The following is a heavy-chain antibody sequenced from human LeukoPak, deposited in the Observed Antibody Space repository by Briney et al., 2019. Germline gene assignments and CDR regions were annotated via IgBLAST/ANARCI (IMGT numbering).Heavy chain of an antibody. CDR2: IIPILGIA. J-gene: IGHJ4*02. Sequence: GASVKVSCKASGYTFTSYGVSWVRQAPGQGLEWMGRIIPILGIANYAQKFQGRVTITADKSTSTAYMELSSLRSEDTAVYYCASSLIESDYGDYENDYWGQGTLVTVSS. D-gene: IGHD4-17*01. CDR3: ASSLIESDYGDYENDY. V-gene: IGHV1-69*04. CDR1: GYTFTSYG.